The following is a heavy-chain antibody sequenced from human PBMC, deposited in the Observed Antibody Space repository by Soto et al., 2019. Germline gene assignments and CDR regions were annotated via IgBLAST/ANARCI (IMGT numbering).Heavy chain of an antibody. Sequence: QVQLVQSGAEVKKPGSSVKVSCKASGGTFSSYPISGVRQAPGQGLEWMGRIIPILGIANYAQKFQGRVTITADKSTSTAYMELSSLRSEDTAVYYCARWKPGIAAACIDYWGQGTLVTVSS. CDR2: IIPILGIA. V-gene: IGHV1-69*02. CDR3: ARWKPGIAAACIDY. D-gene: IGHD6-13*01. CDR1: GGTFSSYP. J-gene: IGHJ4*02.